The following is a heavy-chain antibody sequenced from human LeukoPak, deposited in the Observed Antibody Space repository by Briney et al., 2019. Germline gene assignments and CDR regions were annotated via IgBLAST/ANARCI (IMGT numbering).Heavy chain of an antibody. CDR2: IYYSGST. J-gene: IGHJ4*02. Sequence: PSETLSLTCTVSGGSISSGDYYWSWIRQPPGKGLEWIGYIYYSGSTYYNPSLKSRVTISVDTSKNQFSLKLSSVTAADTAVYYCARGTHDFWSGYTYFDYWGQGTLVTVSS. CDR1: GGSISSGDYY. CDR3: ARGTHDFWSGYTYFDY. D-gene: IGHD3-3*01. V-gene: IGHV4-30-4*08.